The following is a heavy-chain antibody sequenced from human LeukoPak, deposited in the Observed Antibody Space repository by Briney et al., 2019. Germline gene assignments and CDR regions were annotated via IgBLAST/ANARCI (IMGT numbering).Heavy chain of an antibody. V-gene: IGHV4-61*01. CDR1: GGSISSSSYY. CDR3: ARGVVAAPQTFDY. Sequence: SETLSLTCTVSGGSISSSSYYWTWIRQPPGKGLEWIGYIYYSGSTNYNPSLKSRVTISVDTSKNQFSLKLTSVTAADTAVYYCARGVVAAPQTFDYWGQGTLVTVSS. D-gene: IGHD2-15*01. CDR2: IYYSGST. J-gene: IGHJ4*02.